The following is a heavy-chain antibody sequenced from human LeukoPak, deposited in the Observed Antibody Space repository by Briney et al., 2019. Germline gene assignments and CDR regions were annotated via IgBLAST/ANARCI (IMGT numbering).Heavy chain of an antibody. J-gene: IGHJ4*02. CDR1: VFPISIGHY. CDR3: AREAERRVVN. V-gene: IGHV4-38-2*02. Sequence: SETLSLTCVVSVFPISIGHYWGWTRPPPGTGLEWIRNIQPSGPMFHNSSLNSRVTMSIDTSKNQFSLKLSSVTAADTGVYYCAREAERRVVNWGQGTLVTVSS. CDR2: IQPSGPM. D-gene: IGHD1-1*01.